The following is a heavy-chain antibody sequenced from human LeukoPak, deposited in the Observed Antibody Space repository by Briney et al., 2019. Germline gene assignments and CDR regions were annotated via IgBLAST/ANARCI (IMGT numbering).Heavy chain of an antibody. CDR3: ARRNRRLNYGGNAPSYFDY. D-gene: IGHD4-23*01. CDR1: GYTFTSYA. V-gene: IGHV7-4-1*02. CDR2: INTNTGNP. J-gene: IGHJ4*02. Sequence: ASVKVSCKASGYTFTSYAMNWVRQAPGQGLEWMGWINTNTGNPTYAQGFTGRFVFSLDTSVSTAYLQISSLKAEDTAVYYCARRNRRLNYGGNAPSYFDYWGQGTLVTVSS.